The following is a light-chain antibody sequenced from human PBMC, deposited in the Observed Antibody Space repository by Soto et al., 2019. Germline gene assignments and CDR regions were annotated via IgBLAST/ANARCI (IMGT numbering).Light chain of an antibody. J-gene: IGKJ1*01. CDR3: QQYNSYWT. CDR2: KAS. Sequence: DIQMTQSPSTLSASVGDRVTITCRASQSISSWLAWYQQKPGKAPKRLIYKASSLESGVPSRFSGSGSGTEFTLTISRLQPDAFATYYCQQYNSYWTFGQGTKVEIK. V-gene: IGKV1-5*03. CDR1: QSISSW.